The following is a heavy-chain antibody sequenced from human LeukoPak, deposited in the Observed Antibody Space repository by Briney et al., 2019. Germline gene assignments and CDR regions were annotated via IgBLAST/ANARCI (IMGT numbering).Heavy chain of an antibody. D-gene: IGHD3-22*01. CDR3: AKDSYDSSGLRYDY. V-gene: IGHV3-74*01. Sequence: GGSLRLSCAASGNYWMHWVRQVPGKGLVWVSHINSDGSWTSYADSVKGRFTISKDNAKNTVYLQMNSLRAEGTAIYYCAKDSYDSSGLRYDYWGQGTLVTVSS. CDR2: INSDGSWT. J-gene: IGHJ4*02. CDR1: GNYW.